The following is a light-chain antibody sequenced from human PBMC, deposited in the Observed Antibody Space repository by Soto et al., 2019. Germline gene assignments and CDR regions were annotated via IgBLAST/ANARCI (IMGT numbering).Light chain of an antibody. J-gene: IGLJ2*01. CDR2: DNT. V-gene: IGLV1-40*01. CDR1: SSNIGSLYD. CDR3: QSYDSSLSGSV. Sequence: QSVLTQPPSVSGAPGQRVTISCTGSSSNIGSLYDVHWYQHLSGTAPKLLIYDNTNRPSGVPDRFSGSKSGTSASLAITGLQAEDEADYYCQSYDSSLSGSVFGGGTKLTVL.